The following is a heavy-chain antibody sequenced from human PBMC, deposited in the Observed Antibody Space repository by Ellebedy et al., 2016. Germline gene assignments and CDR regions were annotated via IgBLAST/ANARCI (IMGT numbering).Heavy chain of an antibody. Sequence: GGSLRLSCAASGFTFSSQTMSWVRQAPGKGPEWVSSINNNGDGTFYADSVKGRFTTSRDNSKNTLYLQLNSLRAEDTAIYYCARGGMQYFEYWGQGTLVTVSS. CDR3: ARGGMQYFEY. CDR2: INNNGDGT. V-gene: IGHV3-23*01. CDR1: GFTFSSQT. J-gene: IGHJ4*02. D-gene: IGHD2-8*01.